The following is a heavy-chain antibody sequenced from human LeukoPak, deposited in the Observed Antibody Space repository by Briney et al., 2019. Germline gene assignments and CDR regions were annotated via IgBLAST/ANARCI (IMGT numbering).Heavy chain of an antibody. CDR2: ISSSSSYI. J-gene: IGHJ3*02. Sequence: PGGSLRLSCAASGFTFSSYSMNWVRQAPGKGLEWVSSISSSSSYIYYADSVKGRFTISRDNAKNSLYLQMNSLRAEDTAVYYCARGTPYYYDSSGYYSHDALDIWGQGTMVTVSS. CDR1: GFTFSSYS. CDR3: ARGTPYYYDSSGYYSHDALDI. D-gene: IGHD3-22*01. V-gene: IGHV3-21*01.